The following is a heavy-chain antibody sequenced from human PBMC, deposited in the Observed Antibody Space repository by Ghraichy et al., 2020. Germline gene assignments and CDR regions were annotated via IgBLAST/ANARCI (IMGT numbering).Heavy chain of an antibody. J-gene: IGHJ4*02. CDR1: GGSISSSSYY. CDR3: ARPYYDFWSGYYTYFDY. CDR2: IYYSGST. D-gene: IGHD3-3*01. Sequence: SETLSLTCTVSGGSISSSSYYWGWIRQPPGKGLEWIGSIYYSGSTYYNPSLKSRVTISVDTSKNQFSLKLSSVTAADTAVYYCARPYYDFWSGYYTYFDYWGQGTLVTVSS. V-gene: IGHV4-39*01.